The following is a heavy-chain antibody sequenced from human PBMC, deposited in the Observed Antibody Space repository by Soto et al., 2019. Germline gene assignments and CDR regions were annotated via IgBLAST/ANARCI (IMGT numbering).Heavy chain of an antibody. Sequence: SETLSLTCSVSGGSISGGAYFWSWIRQHPGKALEWIGYIYDSGNTYYNPSLKSRVVISMDTSKSQFSLNLTSVTAADTAVYFCARGGLVVQTAISRFDYWGQGTLVTVSS. D-gene: IGHD2-21*02. CDR2: IYDSGNT. V-gene: IGHV4-31*03. J-gene: IGHJ4*02. CDR1: GGSISGGAYF. CDR3: ARGGLVVQTAISRFDY.